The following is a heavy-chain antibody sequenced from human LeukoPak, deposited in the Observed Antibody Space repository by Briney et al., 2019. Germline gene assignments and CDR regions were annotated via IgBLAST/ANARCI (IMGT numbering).Heavy chain of an antibody. CDR2: ISSSSSYI. D-gene: IGHD2-2*01. J-gene: IGHJ6*03. Sequence: PGGSLRLSCAASGFTFSSYSMNWVRQAPGKGLEWVSSISSSSSYIYYADSVKGRFTISRDNAKNSLYLQMNSLRAEDTAVYYCAKSYCSSTSCSYYYYCMDVWGKGTTVTVSS. V-gene: IGHV3-21*04. CDR1: GFTFSSYS. CDR3: AKSYCSSTSCSYYYYCMDV.